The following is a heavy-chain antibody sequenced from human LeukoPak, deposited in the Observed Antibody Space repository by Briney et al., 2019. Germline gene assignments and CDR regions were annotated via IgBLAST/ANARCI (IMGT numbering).Heavy chain of an antibody. D-gene: IGHD5-24*01. Sequence: PGGSLRLSSAASGFTFSNFGMYWVRQAPGKGLEWVAVISYDGSNKYHADSVKGRFTISRDNSKNTLYLQMNSLRLEDTAVYYCARDKYGYNTPIDYWGRGTLVTVSS. V-gene: IGHV3-30-3*01. CDR3: ARDKYGYNTPIDY. J-gene: IGHJ4*02. CDR1: GFTFSNFG. CDR2: ISYDGSNK.